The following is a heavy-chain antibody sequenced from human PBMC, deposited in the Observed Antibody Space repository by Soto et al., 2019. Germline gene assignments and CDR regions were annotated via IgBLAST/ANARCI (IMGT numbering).Heavy chain of an antibody. V-gene: IGHV1-58*01. J-gene: IGHJ4*02. Sequence: QMQLVQSGPEVKKPGTSVKVSFKASGFTFTSSAVQWVRQARGQRLEWIGWIVVGSGNTNYAQKFQERVTITRDMSTSTAYMELSSLRSEDTAVYYCAAAPTYCGGDCYQYYFDYWGQGTLVTVSS. CDR3: AAAPTYCGGDCYQYYFDY. CDR2: IVVGSGNT. D-gene: IGHD2-21*02. CDR1: GFTFTSSA.